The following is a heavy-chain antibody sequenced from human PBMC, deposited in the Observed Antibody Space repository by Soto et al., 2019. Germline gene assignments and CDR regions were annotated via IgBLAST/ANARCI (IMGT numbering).Heavy chain of an antibody. CDR3: ARGIGYCSGGSCYPPSPNFYYYGMDV. D-gene: IGHD2-15*01. V-gene: IGHV3-33*01. Sequence: QVQLVESGGGVVQPGRSLRLCCAASGFTFSSYGMHWVRQAPGKGLEWVAVIWYDGSNKYYADSVKGRFTISRDNSKNTLYLQMNSLRAEDTAVYYCARGIGYCSGGSCYPPSPNFYYYGMDVWGQGTTVTVSS. CDR1: GFTFSSYG. J-gene: IGHJ6*02. CDR2: IWYDGSNK.